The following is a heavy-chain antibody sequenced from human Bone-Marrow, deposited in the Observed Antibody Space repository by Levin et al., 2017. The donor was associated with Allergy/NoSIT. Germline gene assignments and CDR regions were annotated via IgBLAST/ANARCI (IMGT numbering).Heavy chain of an antibody. V-gene: IGHV3-33*01. Sequence: GGSLRLSCSASGFSFRSYGMHWVRQAPGKGREWVAVVWNDGRKTYHGDSVKGRFTTSRDNSNNTLYLHLDFLRGGDTAVYYCAREGEDGAGTLFDKWGQGTLVTVSS. CDR3: AREGEDGAGTLFDK. D-gene: IGHD3-10*01. J-gene: IGHJ4*02. CDR2: VWNDGRKT. CDR1: GFSFRSYG.